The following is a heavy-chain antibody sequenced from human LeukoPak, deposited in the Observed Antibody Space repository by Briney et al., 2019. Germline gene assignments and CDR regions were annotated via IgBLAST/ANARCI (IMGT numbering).Heavy chain of an antibody. V-gene: IGHV1-69*05. CDR3: ALDIVATIGQYNSFDP. J-gene: IGHJ5*02. D-gene: IGHD5-12*01. Sequence: ASVKVSCKASGGTFSSYAISWVRQAPGQGLEWMGRIIPIFGTANYAQKFQGRVTITTDESTSTAYMELSSLRSEDTAVYYCALDIVATIGQYNSFDPWGQGTLVTVSS. CDR2: IIPIFGTA. CDR1: GGTFSSYA.